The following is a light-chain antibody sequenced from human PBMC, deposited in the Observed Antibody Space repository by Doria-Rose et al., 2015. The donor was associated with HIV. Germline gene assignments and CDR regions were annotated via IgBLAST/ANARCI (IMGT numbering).Light chain of an antibody. J-gene: IGKJ3*01. CDR1: QSLLYTSKNY. V-gene: IGKV4-1*01. CDR3: QQYYDTPS. Sequence: EIVMTQSSESLGMSLGERATLNCKSNQSLLYTSKNYLAWYQQKPGQPPKLLIYWASTRQSGVPARFSGGGSGTDFTLTISSLEVEDVAVYYCQQYYDTPSFGPGTTVDIK. CDR2: WAS.